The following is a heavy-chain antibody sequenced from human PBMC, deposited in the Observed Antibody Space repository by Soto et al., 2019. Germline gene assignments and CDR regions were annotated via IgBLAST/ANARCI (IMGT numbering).Heavy chain of an antibody. Sequence: SETLSLTCTVSGGSISGTSYYWGWIRQPPGKGLEWIGSIYFSGSTYYNPSLKSRVTISVDTSKNQFSLKLSSVTAADTAVYYCARRYGASFDYWGQGTLVTVSS. CDR3: ARRYGASFDY. CDR1: GGSISGTSYY. CDR2: IYFSGST. V-gene: IGHV4-39*07. D-gene: IGHD4-17*01. J-gene: IGHJ4*02.